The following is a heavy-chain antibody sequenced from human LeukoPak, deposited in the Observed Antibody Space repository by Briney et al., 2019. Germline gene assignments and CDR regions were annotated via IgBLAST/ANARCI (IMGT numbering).Heavy chain of an antibody. D-gene: IGHD6-19*01. CDR3: ARHYSSDPFDY. CDR1: GGSISSYY. Sequence: KPSETLSLTCTVYGGSISSYYWSWIRQPPGKGLEWIGYIYYSGSTNCNPSLKSRVSLSVDTSKSQFSLKLSSVTAADTAVYYCARHYSSDPFDYWGQGTLVTVSS. J-gene: IGHJ4*02. V-gene: IGHV4-59*01. CDR2: IYYSGST.